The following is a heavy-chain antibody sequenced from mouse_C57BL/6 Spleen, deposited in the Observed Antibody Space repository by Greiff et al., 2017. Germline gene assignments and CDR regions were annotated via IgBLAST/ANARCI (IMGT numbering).Heavy chain of an antibody. Sequence: EVKLVESGGGLVQPKGSLKLSCAASGFTFNTYAMHWVRQAPGKGLEWVARIRSKSSNYATYYADSVKDRFTISRDDSQSMLYLQMNNLKTEDTAMYYCVRDYYSNSPWFAYWGQGTLVTVSA. CDR2: IRSKSSNYAT. CDR3: VRDYYSNSPWFAY. D-gene: IGHD2-5*01. J-gene: IGHJ3*01. CDR1: GFTFNTYA. V-gene: IGHV10-3*01.